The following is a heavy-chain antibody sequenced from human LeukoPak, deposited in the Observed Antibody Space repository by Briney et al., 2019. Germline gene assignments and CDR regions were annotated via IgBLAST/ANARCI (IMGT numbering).Heavy chain of an antibody. Sequence: GESLRLSCAASGFTFSGSAMHWVRQASGKGLEWVGRIRSKANSYATAYAASVKGRFTISRDDSKNTAYLQMNSPKTEDTAVYYCTTPGSAFDIWGQGTMVTVSS. CDR1: GFTFSGSA. J-gene: IGHJ3*02. CDR2: IRSKANSYAT. CDR3: TTPGSAFDI. V-gene: IGHV3-73*01.